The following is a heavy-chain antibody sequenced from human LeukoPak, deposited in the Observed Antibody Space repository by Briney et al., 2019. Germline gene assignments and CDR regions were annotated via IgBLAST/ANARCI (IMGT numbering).Heavy chain of an antibody. CDR2: IYYSGST. CDR3: ARGGPVGGRNAFDY. D-gene: IGHD4-23*01. Sequence: PSETLSLTCTVSGGSISSSSYYWGWIRQPPGRGLEWIGSIYYSGSTYYNPSLKSRVTISVDTSKNQFSLKLSSVTAADTAVYYCARGGPVGGRNAFDYWGQGTLVTVSS. V-gene: IGHV4-39*07. CDR1: GGSISSSSYY. J-gene: IGHJ4*02.